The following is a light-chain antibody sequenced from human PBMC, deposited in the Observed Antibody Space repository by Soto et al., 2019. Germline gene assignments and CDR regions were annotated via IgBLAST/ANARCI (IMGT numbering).Light chain of an antibody. Sequence: EIIMTQSPATLSVSPGERVTLSCWASQSVNVNLAWYQHKPGQPPRLLIYGASTRAAGIPARLSGSGSGTDFTLTISSLQSEDLAIYYCLQYISCPRTFGQGTKVEIK. J-gene: IGKJ1*01. V-gene: IGKV3-15*01. CDR1: QSVNVN. CDR2: GAS. CDR3: LQYISCPRT.